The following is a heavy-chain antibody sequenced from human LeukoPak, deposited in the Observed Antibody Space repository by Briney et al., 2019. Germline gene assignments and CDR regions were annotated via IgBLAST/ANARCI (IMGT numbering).Heavy chain of an antibody. CDR3: ARDPGWKGPNWFDP. CDR1: GFTFDDYA. D-gene: IGHD6-19*01. J-gene: IGHJ5*02. Sequence: QAGGSLRLSCAASGFTFDDYAMHWVRQAPGKGLEWVSLISWDGGSTYYADSVKGRFTISRDNAKNTLYLQMNSLRAEDTAVYYCARDPGWKGPNWFDPWGQGTLVTVSS. V-gene: IGHV3-43D*03. CDR2: ISWDGGST.